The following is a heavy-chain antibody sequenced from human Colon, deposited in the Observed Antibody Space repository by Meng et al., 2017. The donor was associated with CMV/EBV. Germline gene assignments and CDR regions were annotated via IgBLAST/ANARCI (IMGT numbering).Heavy chain of an antibody. D-gene: IGHD2-15*01. CDR3: AKVDRIVVISPATFDY. CDR1: GFTFSSYA. Sequence: GGSLRLSCAGSGFTFSSYALTWVRQAPGKGLEWVSGTSGSGDSTFYADSVKGRFTMSRDNSKKTMYLQMNSLRAEDTAVYYCAKVDRIVVISPATFDYWGQGTLVTVSS. V-gene: IGHV3-23*01. CDR2: TSGSGDST. J-gene: IGHJ4*02.